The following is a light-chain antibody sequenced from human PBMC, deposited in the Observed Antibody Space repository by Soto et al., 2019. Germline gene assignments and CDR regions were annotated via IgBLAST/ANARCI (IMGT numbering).Light chain of an antibody. J-gene: IGKJ1*01. Sequence: DIQMTQSPSSLSASVGDRVTITCRASQGISNYLAWYHQKPGKVPKLLIYAASTLQSGVPSRFSGSGSGTEFTLTISSLQPEDVATYYCLKYNSAPWTFGQGTQVEIK. CDR3: LKYNSAPWT. CDR1: QGISNY. CDR2: AAS. V-gene: IGKV1-27*01.